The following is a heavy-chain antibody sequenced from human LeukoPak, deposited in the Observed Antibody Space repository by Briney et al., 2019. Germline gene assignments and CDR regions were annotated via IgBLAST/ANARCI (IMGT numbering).Heavy chain of an antibody. CDR3: ARGRGDYDSSGYFRDDAFDL. V-gene: IGHV1-8*01. J-gene: IGHJ3*01. CDR2: MNPISGNT. CDR1: GYTFTSYD. D-gene: IGHD3-22*01. Sequence: ASVKVSCKASGYTFTSYDINWVRQATGQGLEWMGWMNPISGNTGYAQKFQGRVTMTRNTSISTAYMELSSLRSEDTAVYYCARGRGDYDSSGYFRDDAFDLWGQGTMVTVSS.